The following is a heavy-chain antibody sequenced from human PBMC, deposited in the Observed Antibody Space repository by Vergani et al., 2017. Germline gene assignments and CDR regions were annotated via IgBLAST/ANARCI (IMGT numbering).Heavy chain of an antibody. Sequence: VQLQESGPGLLKPSETLSLTCSVSGASISSYFWSWIRQPAGKGLEWLGRVHTDGTAFYNPSLRARVRLSADLSQSQFSLRMTSLTAADTAVYFCARDSAVGGTFDSWGQGTLVSVSS. CDR2: VHTDGTA. D-gene: IGHD1-26*01. V-gene: IGHV4-4*07. CDR1: GASISSYF. CDR3: ARDSAVGGTFDS. J-gene: IGHJ4*02.